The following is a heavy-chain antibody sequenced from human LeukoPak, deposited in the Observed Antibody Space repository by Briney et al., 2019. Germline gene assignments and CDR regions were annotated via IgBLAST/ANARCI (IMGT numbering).Heavy chain of an antibody. CDR1: GFTFSDYY. D-gene: IGHD6-19*01. CDR2: IISTGGTI. CDR3: AGYSSGWFGAFHI. J-gene: IGHJ3*02. V-gene: IGHV3-11*04. Sequence: PGGSLRLSCAASGFTFSDYYMSWIRQAPGKGLEWLSYIISTGGTIYYADSVKGRFTISRDNAKNSLYLQMNSLGAEDTAVYYCAGYSSGWFGAFHIWGQGTMVTVSS.